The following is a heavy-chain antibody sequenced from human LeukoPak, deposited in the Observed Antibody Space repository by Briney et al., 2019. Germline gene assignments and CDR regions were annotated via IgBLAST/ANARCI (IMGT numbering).Heavy chain of an antibody. D-gene: IGHD6-25*01. Sequence: ASVKVSCKASGYTFTSYYMHWVRQATGQGLEWMGWMNPNSGNTGYAQEFQGRVTMTRNTSISTAYMELSSLRSEDTAVYYCARGNSGPLSRFDPWGQGTLVTVSS. CDR3: ARGNSGPLSRFDP. V-gene: IGHV1-8*02. J-gene: IGHJ5*02. CDR2: MNPNSGNT. CDR1: GYTFTSYY.